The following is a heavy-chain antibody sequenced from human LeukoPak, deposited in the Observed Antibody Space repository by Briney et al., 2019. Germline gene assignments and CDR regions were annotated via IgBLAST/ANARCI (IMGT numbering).Heavy chain of an antibody. CDR2: INHSGST. CDR1: GGSFSGYY. V-gene: IGHV4-34*01. D-gene: IGHD6-19*01. CDR3: ARGHIAVAGIAYYFDY. Sequence: SETLSLTCAVYGGSFSGYYWSWIRQPPGKGLEWIGEINHSGSTNYSASLKSRVTISVDTSKNQFSLKLSSVTAADTAVYYCARGHIAVAGIAYYFDYWGQGTRVTVSS. J-gene: IGHJ4*02.